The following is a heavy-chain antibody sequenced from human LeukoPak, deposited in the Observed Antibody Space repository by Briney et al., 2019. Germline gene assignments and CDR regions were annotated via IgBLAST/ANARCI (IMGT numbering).Heavy chain of an antibody. V-gene: IGHV4-59*01. CDR3: AAAYSSSWYAEPDY. D-gene: IGHD6-13*01. J-gene: IGHJ4*02. Sequence: SETLSLTCTVSGGSISSYYWSWIRQPPGKGLEWIGYIYYSGSTNYNPSLKSRVTISVDTSKNQFSLKLSSATAADTAVYYCAAAYSSSWYAEPDYWGQGTLVTVSS. CDR2: IYYSGST. CDR1: GGSISSYY.